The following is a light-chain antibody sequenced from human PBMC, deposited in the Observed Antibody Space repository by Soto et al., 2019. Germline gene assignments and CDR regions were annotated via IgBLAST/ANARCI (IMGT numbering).Light chain of an antibody. CDR3: SSYSCTNSHYV. Sequence: QSVLTQPPSASGSFGQSVTISCTGTSSDVGGYNYVSWYQQHPGKAPKLMIYEVSERPSGVPDRFSGSKSGNTASLTVSGLQADDVVDYYCSSYSCTNSHYVFGTGTKVTVL. V-gene: IGLV2-8*01. CDR1: SSDVGGYNY. J-gene: IGLJ1*01. CDR2: EVS.